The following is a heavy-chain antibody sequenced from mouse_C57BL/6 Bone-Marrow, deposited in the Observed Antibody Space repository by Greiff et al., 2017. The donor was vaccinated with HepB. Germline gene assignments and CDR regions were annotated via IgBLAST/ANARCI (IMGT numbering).Heavy chain of an antibody. Sequence: EVQLQESGPELVKPGASVKISCKASGYTFTDYNMNWVKQSHGKSLEWIGVINPNYGTTSYNQKFKGKATLTVDQSSNTAYMPLNSLTSEDSAVYYCATSDYSNYVPLYYFDYWGQGTTVTVSS. V-gene: IGHV1-39*01. D-gene: IGHD2-5*01. CDR2: INPNYGTT. CDR3: ATSDYSNYVPLYYFDY. J-gene: IGHJ2*01. CDR1: GYTFTDYN.